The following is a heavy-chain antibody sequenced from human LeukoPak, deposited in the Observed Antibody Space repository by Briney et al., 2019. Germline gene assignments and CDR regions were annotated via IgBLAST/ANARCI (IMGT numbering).Heavy chain of an antibody. J-gene: IGHJ4*02. V-gene: IGHV4-39*07. Sequence: SETLSLTCTVSGGSISSSSYYWGWIRQPPGKGLEWIGEIYHSGSTNYNPSLKSRVTISVDKSKNQFSLKLSSVTAADTAVYYCARRLGYFDYWGQGTLVTVSS. CDR2: IYHSGST. CDR3: ARRLGYFDY. CDR1: GGSISSSSYY. D-gene: IGHD6-25*01.